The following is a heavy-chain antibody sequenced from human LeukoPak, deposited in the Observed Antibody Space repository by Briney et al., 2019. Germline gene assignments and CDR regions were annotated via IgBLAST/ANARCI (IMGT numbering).Heavy chain of an antibody. V-gene: IGHV3-23*01. J-gene: IGHJ6*03. CDR1: GFTFNSYG. Sequence: GGSLRLSCAASGFTFNSYGMSWVRQAPGKGLEWVSTITGSGGSTYYAGSVKGRFTISRDNSKNTLYLQMNSLGAEDTAVYYCAKEGTYDFWSGYRIYYYMDVWGKGTTVTVSS. CDR2: ITGSGGST. CDR3: AKEGTYDFWSGYRIYYYMDV. D-gene: IGHD3-3*01.